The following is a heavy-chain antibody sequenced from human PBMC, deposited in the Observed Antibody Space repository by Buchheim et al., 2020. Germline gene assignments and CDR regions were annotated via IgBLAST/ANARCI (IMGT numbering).Heavy chain of an antibody. CDR3: ARSMVRETRKPSCDY. Sequence: QVQLVQSGAEVKKPGASVKVSCKASGYTFTSYYMHWVRQAPGQGLEWMGIINPSGGSTSYAQKFQGRVTMTRDTSTRTIYMELSSLRSEDTAVYYCARSMVRETRKPSCDYWGQGTL. CDR2: INPSGGST. CDR1: GYTFTSYY. V-gene: IGHV1-46*03. J-gene: IGHJ4*02. D-gene: IGHD3-10*01.